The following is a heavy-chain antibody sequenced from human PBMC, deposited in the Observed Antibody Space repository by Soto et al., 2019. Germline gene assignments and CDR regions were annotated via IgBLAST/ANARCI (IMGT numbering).Heavy chain of an antibody. CDR2: IYWDDDK. CDR1: GFSLSTSGVG. V-gene: IGHV2-5*02. J-gene: IGHJ6*02. Sequence: QITLKESGPTLVKPTQTLTLTCTFSGFSLSTSGVGVGWIRQPPGKALEWLALIYWDDDKRYSPSLKSRLTITKDTSKNQVVLTMTHMDPVDTATYYCAHSIIAVAGTPNFDYYYGMDVWGQGTTVTVSS. CDR3: AHSIIAVAGTPNFDYYYGMDV. D-gene: IGHD6-19*01.